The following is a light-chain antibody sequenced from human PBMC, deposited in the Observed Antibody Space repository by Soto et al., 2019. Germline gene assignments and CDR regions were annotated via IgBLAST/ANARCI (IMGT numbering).Light chain of an antibody. CDR2: DAS. J-gene: IGKJ2*01. CDR1: QSVSSN. Sequence: EIVLTQSPATLSLSPGERASLSCRASQSVSSNLAWYQQKPGQAPRLLISDASNRATGIPARFTGSGSGTDFTLTISSLEPEDFAVYYCQQGSTWPYTFGQGTKLEIK. V-gene: IGKV3-11*01. CDR3: QQGSTWPYT.